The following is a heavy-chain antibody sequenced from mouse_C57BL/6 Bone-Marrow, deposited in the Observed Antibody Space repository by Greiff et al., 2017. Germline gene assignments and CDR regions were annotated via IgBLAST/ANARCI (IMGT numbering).Heavy chain of an antibody. CDR1: GFTFSSYG. CDR2: ISSGGSYT. J-gene: IGHJ2*01. V-gene: IGHV5-6*02. CDR3: ASRNWRIFDY. D-gene: IGHD4-1*01. Sequence: EVMLVESGGDLVKPGGSLKLSCAASGFTFSSYGMSWVCQTPDKRLERVATISSGGSYTYYPDSVKGRFTISRNNAKNTLYLQMSSLKSEDTAMYYCASRNWRIFDYWGQGTTLTVSS.